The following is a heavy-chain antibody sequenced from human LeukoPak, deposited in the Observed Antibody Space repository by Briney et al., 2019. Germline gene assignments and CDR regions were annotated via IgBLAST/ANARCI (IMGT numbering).Heavy chain of an antibody. J-gene: IGHJ4*02. CDR2: INHSGST. CDR1: GGSFSGYY. D-gene: IGHD3-22*01. Sequence: SETLSLTCAVYGGSFSGYYWSWIRQPPGKGLEWIGEINHSGSTNYNPSLKSRVTISVDTSKNQFSLKLSSVTAADTAVYYCASDSSGYFWSGFDYWGQGTLVTVSS. V-gene: IGHV4-34*01. CDR3: ASDSSGYFWSGFDY.